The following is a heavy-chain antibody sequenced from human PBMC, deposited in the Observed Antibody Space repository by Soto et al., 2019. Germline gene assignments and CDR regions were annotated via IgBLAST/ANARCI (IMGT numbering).Heavy chain of an antibody. J-gene: IGHJ3*02. CDR2: ISGSGGST. V-gene: IGHV3-23*01. CDR3: AKVILKDIVVVVAALGGFDI. Sequence: GGSLSLSCAASGFPFSSYAMSWVRQAPGKGLEWVSAISGSGGSTYYADSVKGRFTISRDNSKNTLYLQMNSLRAEDTAVYYCAKVILKDIVVVVAALGGFDIWGQGTMVTVSS. CDR1: GFPFSSYA. D-gene: IGHD2-15*01.